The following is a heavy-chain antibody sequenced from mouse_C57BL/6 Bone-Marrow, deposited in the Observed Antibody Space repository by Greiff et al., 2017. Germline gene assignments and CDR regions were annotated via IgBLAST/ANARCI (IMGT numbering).Heavy chain of an antibody. D-gene: IGHD4-1*01. CDR3: ARSKNWDSWFAY. V-gene: IGHV1-54*01. CDR1: GYAFTNYL. CDR2: INPGSGGT. Sequence: QVQQSGAELVRPGTSVKVSCKASGYAFTNYLIEWVKQRPGQGLEWIGVINPGSGGTNYNEKFKGKATLTADKSSSTASMQLSSLTSEDSAVYFCARSKNWDSWFAYWGQGTLVTVSA. J-gene: IGHJ3*01.